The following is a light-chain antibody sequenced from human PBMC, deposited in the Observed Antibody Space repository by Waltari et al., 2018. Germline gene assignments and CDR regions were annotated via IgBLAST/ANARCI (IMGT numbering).Light chain of an antibody. V-gene: IGLV3-21*02. CDR1: NIESKS. Sequence: SYVLTQPPSVSVAPGQTTRITCGGDNIESKSVHWYQQKPGQAPVLLVYHNRGRPSRIPERFSGSNSGNTATLTITRVEAGDEAEYYCQVWHSISDHPGVFGTGTKVTVL. CDR3: QVWHSISDHPGV. J-gene: IGLJ1*01. CDR2: HNR.